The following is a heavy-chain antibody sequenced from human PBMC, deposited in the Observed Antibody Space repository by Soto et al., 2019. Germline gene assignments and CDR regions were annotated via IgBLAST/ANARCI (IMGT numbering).Heavy chain of an antibody. D-gene: IGHD3-10*01. V-gene: IGHV4-30-2*01. CDR2: IYHSGST. Sequence: SETLSLTCAVSGGSISSGGYSWSWIRQPPGKGLEWIGYIYHSGSTYYNPSLKSRVTISVDRSKNQFSLKLTSVTAADTAVYYCTTEGFGGLHGLVDVWGQGTTVTVSS. CDR3: TTEGFGGLHGLVDV. J-gene: IGHJ6*02. CDR1: GGSISSGGYS.